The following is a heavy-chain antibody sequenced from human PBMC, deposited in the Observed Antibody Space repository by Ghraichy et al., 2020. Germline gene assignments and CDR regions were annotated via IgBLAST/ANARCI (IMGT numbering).Heavy chain of an antibody. CDR3: ARARTVNDDALNI. J-gene: IGHJ3*02. V-gene: IGHV3-13*01. CDR2: IDINGNT. Sequence: GSLRLSCAASGFTFSTSDMHWVRQGAGKGLEWVSAIDINGNTFYPDSVRGRFIISRANARNSLYLQMNNLRAGDTGVYYCARARTVNDDALNIWGQGTKVTVSS. D-gene: IGHD4-11*01. CDR1: GFTFSTSD.